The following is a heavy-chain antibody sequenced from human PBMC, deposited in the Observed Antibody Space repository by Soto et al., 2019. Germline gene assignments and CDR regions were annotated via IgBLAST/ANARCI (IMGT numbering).Heavy chain of an antibody. J-gene: IGHJ4*02. CDR1: GGSISSYY. Sequence: SETLSLTCSVSGGSISSYYWTWIQQPPGKGLEWIGYIYDRGNTNYNPSLQSRVTRSVDTSKNQFSLHLSSVTDADTAVYYCAGSRITATRSDYWGQGTLVTVSS. V-gene: IGHV4-59*08. D-gene: IGHD1-20*01. CDR3: AGSRITATRSDY. CDR2: IYDRGNT.